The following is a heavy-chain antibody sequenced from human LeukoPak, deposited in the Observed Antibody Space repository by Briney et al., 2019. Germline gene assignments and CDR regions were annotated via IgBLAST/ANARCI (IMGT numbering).Heavy chain of an antibody. CDR1: GGTFSSYA. D-gene: IGHD5-24*01. CDR2: INPNSGGT. Sequence: ASVKVSCKASGGTFSSYAISWVRQAPGQGLDWMGWINPNSGGTKYGQNFQGRVTLTTDTSINTAYMELSSLRSDDTAVYYCAREGRNGYNEGYFDYWGQGTLVSLSS. CDR3: AREGRNGYNEGYFDY. J-gene: IGHJ4*02. V-gene: IGHV1-2*02.